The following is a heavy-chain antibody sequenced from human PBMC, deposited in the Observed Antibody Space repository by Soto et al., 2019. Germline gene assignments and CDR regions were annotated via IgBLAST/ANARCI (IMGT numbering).Heavy chain of an antibody. CDR1: GFTFDDYA. D-gene: IGHD1-26*01. CDR2: ISWNSGSI. V-gene: IGHV3-9*01. J-gene: IGHJ6*02. Sequence: GGPLRLSCSGSGFTFDDYAMHWVRHAPGKGLEWVSGISWNSGSIGYADSVKGRFTISRDNAKNSLYLQMNGLRAEDTALYYCAKGLDGTKLYGLDVWGHGT. CDR3: AKGLDGTKLYGLDV.